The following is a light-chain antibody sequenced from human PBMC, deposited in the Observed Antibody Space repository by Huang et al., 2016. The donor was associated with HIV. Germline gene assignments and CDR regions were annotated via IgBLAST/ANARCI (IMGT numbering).Light chain of an antibody. CDR2: GAS. CDR3: QQYDQWPPGYT. V-gene: IGKV3-15*01. CDR1: QSISSN. J-gene: IGKJ2*01. Sequence: EIVMTQSPATLFVSPGERATLSCRASQSISSNLAWYQQKPGQAPRGLIYGASTRASGGPARLSGAGSGTEFTLTISSLQSEDLAVYYCQQYDQWPPGYTFGQGTKL.